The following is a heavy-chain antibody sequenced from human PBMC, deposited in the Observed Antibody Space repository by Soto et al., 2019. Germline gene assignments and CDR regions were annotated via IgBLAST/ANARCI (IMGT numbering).Heavy chain of an antibody. V-gene: IGHV4-4*07. J-gene: IGHJ5*02. D-gene: IGHD3-3*01. Sequence: QVQLHESGPGLVKPSATLSLTCTVSGDSISSTYWSWVRQPAGRGLEWIGRIYSSGSNNSNPSLQSRVTMSVDTSKNRFSLTLRSMTAADTAGYFCARGYESGYTFGHDLWGQGTLVTVSS. CDR2: IYSSGSN. CDR1: GDSISSTY. CDR3: ARGYESGYTFGHDL.